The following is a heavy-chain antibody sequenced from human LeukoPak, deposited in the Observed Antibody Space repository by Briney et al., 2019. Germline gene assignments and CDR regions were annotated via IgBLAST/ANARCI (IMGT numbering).Heavy chain of an antibody. V-gene: IGHV1-2*02. CDR2: IYPNSGVT. Sequence: GASVKVSCKASGYTFTDDYVHWVRQAPGQGLEWMGWIYPNSGVTNYAQKFQGRVTMTRDMSISTAYMELSRLRSDDTAVYYCARSPDILTGENFDYWGQGTLVTVSS. CDR3: ARSPDILTGENFDY. D-gene: IGHD3-9*01. CDR1: GYTFTDDY. J-gene: IGHJ4*02.